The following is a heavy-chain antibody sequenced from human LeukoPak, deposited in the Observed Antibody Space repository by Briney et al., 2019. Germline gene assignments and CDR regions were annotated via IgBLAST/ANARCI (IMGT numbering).Heavy chain of an antibody. CDR1: GFTFSSYG. J-gene: IGHJ3*02. CDR2: ISYDGYNK. D-gene: IGHD7-27*01. V-gene: IGHV3-30*18. CDR3: AKDHGDFDAFDI. Sequence: GGSLRLSCAASGFTFSSYGMHWVRQAPGKGLEWVAVISYDGYNKYYADSVRGRFTISRDNSKNTLSLQMNSLRAEDTAVYYCAKDHGDFDAFDIWGQGTMVTVSS.